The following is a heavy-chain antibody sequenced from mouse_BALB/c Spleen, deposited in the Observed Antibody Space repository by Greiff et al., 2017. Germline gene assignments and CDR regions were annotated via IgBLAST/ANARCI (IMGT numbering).Heavy chain of an antibody. D-gene: IGHD2-1*01. V-gene: IGHV1-80*01. CDR1: GYAFSSYW. J-gene: IGHJ2*01. CDR2: IYPGDGDT. Sequence: QVQLQQSGAELVRPGSSVKISCKASGYAFSSYWMNWVKQRPGQGLEWIGQIYPGDGDTNYNGKFKGKATLTADKSSSTAYMQLSSLTSEDSAVFFSARSGLYNGNYDYFDYWGQGTTLTVSS. CDR3: ARSGLYNGNYDYFDY.